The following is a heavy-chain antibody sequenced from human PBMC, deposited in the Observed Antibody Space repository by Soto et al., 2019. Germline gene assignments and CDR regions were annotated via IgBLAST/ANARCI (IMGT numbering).Heavy chain of an antibody. V-gene: IGHV6-1*01. CDR3: ERDEGGP. Sequence: QTLSLTCAISGDSVSSNSAAWSWIRQSPSRGLEWLGRTYYRSKWNSNYAVSVKGRVTINPDTSKNQFSLQLNSVTPEDTAVYYCERDEGGPWGQGTLVTGYS. CDR1: GDSVSSNSAA. CDR2: TYYRSKWNS. J-gene: IGHJ5*02.